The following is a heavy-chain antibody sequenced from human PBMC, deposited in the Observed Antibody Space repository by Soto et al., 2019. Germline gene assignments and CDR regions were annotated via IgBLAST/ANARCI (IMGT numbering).Heavy chain of an antibody. D-gene: IGHD6-13*01. CDR1: GFTVSSNY. Sequence: GGSLRLSCAASGFTVSSNYMSWVRQAPGKGLEWVSVIYSGGSTYYADSVKGRFTISRDNSKNTQYLQMNSLRAEDTAVYYCARNAVRQLAKMYYFDYWGQGTLVTVSS. CDR3: ARNAVRQLAKMYYFDY. V-gene: IGHV3-53*01. J-gene: IGHJ4*02. CDR2: IYSGGST.